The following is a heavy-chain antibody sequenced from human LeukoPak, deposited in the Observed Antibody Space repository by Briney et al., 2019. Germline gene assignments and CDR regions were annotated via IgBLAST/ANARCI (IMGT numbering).Heavy chain of an antibody. J-gene: IGHJ3*02. CDR3: ARDLSMALVDDAFDI. D-gene: IGHD2/OR15-2a*01. CDR1: GFTFSSYA. V-gene: IGHV3-21*01. Sequence: PGGSLRLSCAASGFTFSSYAMSWVRQAPGKGLELGSSISSSSSYIYYADSVKGRFTISRDNAKNSLYLQMNSLRAEDTAVYYCARDLSMALVDDAFDIWGQGTMVTVSS. CDR2: ISSSSSYI.